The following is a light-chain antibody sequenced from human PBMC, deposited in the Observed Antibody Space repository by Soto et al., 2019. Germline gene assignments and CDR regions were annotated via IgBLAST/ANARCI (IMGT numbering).Light chain of an antibody. Sequence: EVVMRESPATLSXXXXXXXXXXXRASQGIGDTLAWYQHKPGQTPRLLIYDTSTRATGVPTRFSGSRSGAEFTLTINSLQSEDFAVYYCQPYNNWPLTFGGGTKVDIK. CDR1: QGIGDT. J-gene: IGKJ4*01. V-gene: IGKV3-15*01. CDR3: QPYNNWPLT. CDR2: DTS.